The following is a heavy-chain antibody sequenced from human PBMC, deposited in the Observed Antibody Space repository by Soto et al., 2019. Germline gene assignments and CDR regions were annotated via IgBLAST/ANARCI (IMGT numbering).Heavy chain of an antibody. CDR1: GYTFTSYF. V-gene: IGHV1-18*01. CDR3: ARQNYYSGMDV. CDR2: ISAYNGNT. J-gene: IGHJ6*02. Sequence: QVQLVQSGAEVKKPGASVKVSCRASGYTFTSYFITWVRQAPGQGLEWMGWISAYNGNTNYAQMLQGRVTMTTDTSTATAYMEMRSLGSDDTAVYYCARQNYYSGMDVWGQGTTVTVSS.